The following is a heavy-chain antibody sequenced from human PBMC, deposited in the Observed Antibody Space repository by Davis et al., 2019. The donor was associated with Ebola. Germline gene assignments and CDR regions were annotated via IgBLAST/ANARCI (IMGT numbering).Heavy chain of an antibody. CDR2: ISGSGGST. Sequence: PGGSLRLSCAASGFTFSSYAMSWVRQAPGKGLEWVSAISGSGGSTYYADSVKGRFTISRDNSKNTLYLQMNSLRAEDTAVYYCAKLDIAAAGTFNYYYGMDVWGQGTTVTVSS. CDR3: AKLDIAAAGTFNYYYGMDV. CDR1: GFTFSSYA. J-gene: IGHJ6*02. V-gene: IGHV3-23*01. D-gene: IGHD6-13*01.